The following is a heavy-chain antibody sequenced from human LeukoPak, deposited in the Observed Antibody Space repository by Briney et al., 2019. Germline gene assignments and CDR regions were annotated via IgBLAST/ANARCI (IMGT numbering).Heavy chain of an antibody. J-gene: IGHJ4*02. CDR3: ARLGGRYCSSTSCYGQDLFDY. Sequence: SETLSLTCTVSGGSISSSSYYWGWIRQPPGKGLEWIGSIYYSGSTYYNPSLKSRVTISVDTSKNQFSLRLSSVTAPDTAVYYCARLGGRYCSSTSCYGQDLFDYWGQGTLVTVSS. CDR1: GGSISSSSYY. V-gene: IGHV4-39*01. CDR2: IYYSGST. D-gene: IGHD2-2*01.